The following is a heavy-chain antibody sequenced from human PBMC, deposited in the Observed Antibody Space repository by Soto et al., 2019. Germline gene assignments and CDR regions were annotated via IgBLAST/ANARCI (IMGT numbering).Heavy chain of an antibody. V-gene: IGHV4-61*08. CDR2: IYYSGST. CDR3: ARSVGGWYIIDY. D-gene: IGHD6-19*01. CDR1: GGSISSGGYY. Sequence: SETLSLTCTVPGGSISSGGYYWSWIRQHPGKGLEWIGYIYYSGSTNYNPSLKSRVTISVDTSKNQFSLKLSSVTAADTAVYYCARSVGGWYIIDYWGQGTLVTVSS. J-gene: IGHJ4*02.